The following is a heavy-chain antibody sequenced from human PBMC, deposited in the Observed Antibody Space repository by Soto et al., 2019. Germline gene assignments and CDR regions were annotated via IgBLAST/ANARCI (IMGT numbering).Heavy chain of an antibody. V-gene: IGHV3-20*04. J-gene: IGHJ6*02. Sequence: GGSLRLSCAASGFTFDDYGMGWVRQAPGKGLEWVSGISWMGGSTGYADSVKGRFTISRDNAKNSLYLQMHSLRAEDTAVYYCATALYYDILTGPVYYYYGMDVWGQGTTVTVSS. D-gene: IGHD3-9*01. CDR2: ISWMGGST. CDR1: GFTFDDYG. CDR3: ATALYYDILTGPVYYYYGMDV.